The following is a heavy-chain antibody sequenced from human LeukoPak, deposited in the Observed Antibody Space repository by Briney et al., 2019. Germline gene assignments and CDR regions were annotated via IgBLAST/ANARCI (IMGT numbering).Heavy chain of an antibody. V-gene: IGHV3-64*01. CDR3: ARSSGWFDY. J-gene: IGHJ4*02. CDR1: GFTFSSYA. D-gene: IGHD6-19*01. Sequence: GGSLRLSCAASGFTFSSYAMSWVRQAPGKGLEYVSAISSNGGSTYYANSVKGRFTISRDNSKNTLYLQMGSLRAEDMAVYYCARSSGWFDYWGQGTLVTVSS. CDR2: ISSNGGST.